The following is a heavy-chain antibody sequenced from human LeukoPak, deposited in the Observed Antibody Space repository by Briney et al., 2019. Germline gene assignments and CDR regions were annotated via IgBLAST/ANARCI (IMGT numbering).Heavy chain of an antibody. CDR1: GFTFSRFS. CDR2: ITSSSNYI. Sequence: GGSLRLSCAASGFTFSRFSMNWVRQAPGKGLEWVSSITSSSNYIYYASSVRGRFTISRDNAKNSLYLQMNSLRAEDTAVYYCARDLRLWGQGTLVTASS. CDR3: ARDLRL. V-gene: IGHV3-21*01. J-gene: IGHJ4*02.